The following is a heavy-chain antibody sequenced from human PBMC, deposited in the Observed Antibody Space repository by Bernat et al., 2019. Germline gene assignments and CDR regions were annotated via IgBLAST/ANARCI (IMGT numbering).Heavy chain of an antibody. CDR3: AKAPSYDSSGFFDY. D-gene: IGHD3-22*01. Sequence: QVQLVASGGGVVQPGGSLRLSCAASGFTFSSYCMHWFRQAPGKGLERVAFIRYDGSNKYYADTVKGRFTSSRDNSKNTLYLQMNSLRAEDTAVYYCAKAPSYDSSGFFDYWGQGTLVTVSS. J-gene: IGHJ4*02. CDR1: GFTFSSYC. CDR2: IRYDGSNK. V-gene: IGHV3-30*02.